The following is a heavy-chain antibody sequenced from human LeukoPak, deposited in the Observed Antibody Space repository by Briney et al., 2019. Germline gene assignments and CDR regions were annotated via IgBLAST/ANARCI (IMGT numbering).Heavy chain of an antibody. D-gene: IGHD6-19*01. CDR3: ARDWQWGGDAFDI. CDR2: ISSSSYI. CDR1: GFTFSSYS. V-gene: IGHV3-21*01. J-gene: IGHJ3*02. Sequence: GGSLRLSCAASGFTFSSYSMNWVRQAPGKGLEWVSSISSSSYIYYADSVKGRFTISRDNAKNSLYLQMNSLRAEDTAVYYCARDWQWGGDAFDIWGQGTMVTVSS.